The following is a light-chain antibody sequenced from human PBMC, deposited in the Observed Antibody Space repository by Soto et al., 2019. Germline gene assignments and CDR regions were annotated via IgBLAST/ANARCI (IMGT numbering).Light chain of an antibody. J-gene: IGLJ1*01. CDR2: DVS. CDR1: SSDVGDYNY. CDR3: SSYSSSGTLYV. V-gene: IGLV2-14*03. Sequence: QSALTQPASVSGSPGQSITISCTGSSSDVGDYNYVAWYQQHPDKAPKLMIFDVSSRPSGVSNRFPGSKSGSTASLTISGLQAEDEADYFCSSYSSSGTLYVFGTGTKLTVL.